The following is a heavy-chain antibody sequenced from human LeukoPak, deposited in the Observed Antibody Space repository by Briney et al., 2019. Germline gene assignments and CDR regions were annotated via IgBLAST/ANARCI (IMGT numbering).Heavy chain of an antibody. J-gene: IGHJ4*02. Sequence: GGSLRLSCAASGFTFSSYSMNWVRQAPGKGLEWVSSISSSSSYIHYADSVKGRFTISRDNAKNSLYLQMNSLRAEDTAVYYCARTGRVYYDSSGYFERAFDYWGQGTLVTVSS. CDR2: ISSSSSYI. V-gene: IGHV3-21*04. CDR1: GFTFSSYS. CDR3: ARTGRVYYDSSGYFERAFDY. D-gene: IGHD3-22*01.